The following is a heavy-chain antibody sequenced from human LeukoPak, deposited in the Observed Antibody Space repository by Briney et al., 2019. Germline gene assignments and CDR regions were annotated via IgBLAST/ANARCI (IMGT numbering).Heavy chain of an antibody. J-gene: IGHJ4*02. D-gene: IGHD6-13*01. CDR1: GFTFSHYW. CDR3: AKDDNSWSLDY. Sequence: GGSLRLSCAASGFTFSHYWMSWVRQAPGKGLERVASIKQDGSQKYYGDSVKGRFTISRDNAKNSLYLQMNSLRAEDTAFYYCAKDDNSWSLDYWGQGALVTVSS. V-gene: IGHV3-7*01. CDR2: IKQDGSQK.